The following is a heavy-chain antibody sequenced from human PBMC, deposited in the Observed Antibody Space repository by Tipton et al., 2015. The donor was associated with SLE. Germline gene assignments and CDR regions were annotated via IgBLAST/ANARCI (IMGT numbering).Heavy chain of an antibody. CDR3: VRERKYVVRFRELVAPDL. V-gene: IGHV4-34*01. CDR2: INHTGGT. D-gene: IGHD1-26*01. Sequence: LRLSCSVSGGSMSYHYWSWIRQTPGEGLEWIGEINHTGGTNYNPSLESRVTMSVDTSKNQFSLKLSSVTAADTAMYYCVRERKYVVRFRELVAPDLWGQGTAITVSS. CDR1: GGSMSYHY. J-gene: IGHJ3*01.